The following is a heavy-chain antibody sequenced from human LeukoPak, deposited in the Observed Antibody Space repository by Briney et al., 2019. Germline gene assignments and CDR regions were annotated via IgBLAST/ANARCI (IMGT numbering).Heavy chain of an antibody. CDR3: AKGIQGQLWLSPGGY. V-gene: IGHV3-21*01. J-gene: IGHJ4*02. D-gene: IGHD5-18*01. CDR2: ISSSSSYI. Sequence: GRSLRLSCAASGFTFSSYSMNWVRQAPGKGLEWVSSISSSSSYIYYADSVKGRFTISRDNSKNTLYLQMNSLRAEDTAVYYCAKGIQGQLWLSPGGYWGQGTLVTVSS. CDR1: GFTFSSYS.